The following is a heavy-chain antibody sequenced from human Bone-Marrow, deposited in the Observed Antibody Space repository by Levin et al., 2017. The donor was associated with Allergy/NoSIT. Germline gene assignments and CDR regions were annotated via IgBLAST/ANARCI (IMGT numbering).Heavy chain of an antibody. CDR3: ARINGLGWLGELRAKRSGLYYDYMDV. CDR1: EFSLSTSGMC. CDR2: TDWDDDK. V-gene: IGHV2-70*17. Sequence: SGPTLVKPTQTLTLTCTFTEFSLSTSGMCVSWIRQPPGKALEWLARTDWDDDKFYSTSLKTRLTISKDTSKTQVVLTMTNMDPVDTATYYCARINGLGWLGELRAKRSGLYYDYMDVWGKGTTVTVSS. D-gene: IGHD3-10*01. J-gene: IGHJ6*03.